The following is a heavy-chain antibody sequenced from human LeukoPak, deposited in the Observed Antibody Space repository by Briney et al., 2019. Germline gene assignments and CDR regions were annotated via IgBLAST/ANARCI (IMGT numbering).Heavy chain of an antibody. D-gene: IGHD3-3*01. J-gene: IGHJ3*02. CDR1: GFTFSSYD. CDR3: ARGGYDDAFDI. V-gene: IGHV3-13*01. CDR2: IGTAGDT. Sequence: PGGSLRLSCAASGFTFSSYDMHWVRQATGKGLEWVSAIGTAGDTYYPGSVKGRFTISRENAKNSLYLQMNSLRAGDTAVCYCARGGYDDAFDIWGQGTMVTVSS.